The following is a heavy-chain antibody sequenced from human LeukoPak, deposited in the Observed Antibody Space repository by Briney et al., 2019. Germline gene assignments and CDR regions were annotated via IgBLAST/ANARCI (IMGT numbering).Heavy chain of an antibody. J-gene: IGHJ4*02. V-gene: IGHV3-74*01. Sequence: HPGGSLRLSCAASGWMHWVRQAPGKGLVWVSGINHDGSRTFYADSVKGRFTISRDNAKNTVYLQMNSLRAEDTAVYYCTRGYCSSTSCHHFDYWGQGTLVTVSS. CDR1: GW. D-gene: IGHD2-2*01. CDR3: TRGYCSSTSCHHFDY. CDR2: INHDGSRT.